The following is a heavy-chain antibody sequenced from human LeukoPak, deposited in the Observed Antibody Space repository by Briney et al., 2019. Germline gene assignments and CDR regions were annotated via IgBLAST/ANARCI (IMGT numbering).Heavy chain of an antibody. V-gene: IGHV3-48*01. Sequence: GGSLRLSCAASGFTFSSYSMNWVRQAPGKGLEWVSYISSSSTSMYYADSVKGRSTISRDNARNSLYLQMNSLRAEDTAVYYCARQNGAGYYYYFDSWGQGTLVTVSS. CDR3: ARQNGAGYYYYFDS. CDR2: ISSSSTSM. J-gene: IGHJ4*02. D-gene: IGHD3-22*01. CDR1: GFTFSSYS.